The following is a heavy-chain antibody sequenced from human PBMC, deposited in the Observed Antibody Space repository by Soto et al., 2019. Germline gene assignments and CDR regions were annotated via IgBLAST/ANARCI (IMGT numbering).Heavy chain of an antibody. D-gene: IGHD6-19*01. CDR3: ARVYQPSYSSGGYGMDV. CDR2: ISTYNGNT. V-gene: IGHV1-18*01. J-gene: IGHJ6*02. CDR1: GYTFTSYG. Sequence: ASVKVSCKASGYTFTSYGISWVRQAPGQGQEWMGWISTYNGNTNYAQKLQGRVTMTTDTYTSTAYMELRSLRSDDAAVYYCARVYQPSYSSGGYGMDVWGQGTTVTVSS.